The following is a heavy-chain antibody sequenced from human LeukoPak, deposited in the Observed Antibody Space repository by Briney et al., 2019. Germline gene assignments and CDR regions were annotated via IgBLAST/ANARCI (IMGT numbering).Heavy chain of an antibody. CDR2: LYHSGSI. Sequence: SETLSPTCTVSGGSISSYYGSWIRQPPGNGLEWSGYLYHSGSINYNPSLKSRVTISVDTSKTQFSLKLSSVTAAHTAVYYCARLLFRYCSGGSCPDAFDIWGQGTMVTVSS. J-gene: IGHJ3*02. D-gene: IGHD2-15*01. CDR3: ARLLFRYCSGGSCPDAFDI. V-gene: IGHV4-59*08. CDR1: GGSISSYY.